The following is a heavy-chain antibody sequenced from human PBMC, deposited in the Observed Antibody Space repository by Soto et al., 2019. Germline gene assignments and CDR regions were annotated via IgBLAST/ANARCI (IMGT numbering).Heavy chain of an antibody. V-gene: IGHV4-4*02. J-gene: IGHJ4*02. CDR1: SGSISSSYW. D-gene: IGHD6-13*01. CDR2: MFHSGTT. Sequence: QVQLQESGPGLVKPSGTLSLTCAVSSGSISSSYWWTWVRQPPGKGLEWIGEMFHSGTTNYNPSLKSRVTISVDKSKNQFSLQLTSVTDADTAVYYCARGRQGDRYSNSWFDYWGQGTLVTVSS. CDR3: ARGRQGDRYSNSWFDY.